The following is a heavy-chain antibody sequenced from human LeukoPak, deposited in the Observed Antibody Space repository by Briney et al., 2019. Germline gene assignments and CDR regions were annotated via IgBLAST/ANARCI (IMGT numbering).Heavy chain of an antibody. V-gene: IGHV4-61*02. CDR3: VRDRAGDSFDI. CDR2: IHTSGNT. CDR1: GGSISSGNYY. Sequence: SETLSLTCTVSGGSISSGNYYWTWIRQTAAKGLEWIGRIHTSGNTNYNPSLESRVAISIDMSKNQFSLNWNSVTAADTGVYYCVRDRAGDSFDIWGQGTMVTVSS. J-gene: IGHJ3*02. D-gene: IGHD7-27*01.